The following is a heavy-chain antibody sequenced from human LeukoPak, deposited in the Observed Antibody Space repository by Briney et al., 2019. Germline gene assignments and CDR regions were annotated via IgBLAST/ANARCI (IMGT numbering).Heavy chain of an antibody. CDR3: AKDGIAAAGNFDY. V-gene: IGHV3-30*18. J-gene: IGHJ4*02. D-gene: IGHD6-13*01. CDR2: ISYDGSNK. CDR1: GFTFSSYG. Sequence: GRSLRLSCAASGFTFSSYGMHWVRQAPGKGLEWVAVISYDGSNKYYADSVKGRFTISRDNSKNTLYLQMNSLRAEDTAVYYCAKDGIAAAGNFDYWGQGTLVTVSS.